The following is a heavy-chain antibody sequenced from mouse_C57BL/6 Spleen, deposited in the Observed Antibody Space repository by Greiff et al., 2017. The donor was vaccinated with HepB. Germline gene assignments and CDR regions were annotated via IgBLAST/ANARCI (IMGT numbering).Heavy chain of an antibody. J-gene: IGHJ2*01. Sequence: QVQLQQSGPELVKPGASVKISCKASGYAFSSSWMIWVKQRPGKGLEWIGRIYPGDGDTNYNGKFKGKATLTADKSSSTAYMQLSSLTSEDSAVYFCAKALITTRDYFDYWGQGTTLTVSS. CDR2: IYPGDGDT. D-gene: IGHD1-1*01. CDR3: AKALITTRDYFDY. CDR1: GYAFSSSW. V-gene: IGHV1-82*01.